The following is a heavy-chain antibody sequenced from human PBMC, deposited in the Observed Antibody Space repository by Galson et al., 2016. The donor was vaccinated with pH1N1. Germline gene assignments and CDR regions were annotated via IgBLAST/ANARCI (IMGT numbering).Heavy chain of an antibody. V-gene: IGHV3-30*04. CDR2: ILYDGTNE. D-gene: IGHD5-12*01. CDR3: ERDSEYSGHEGFH. J-gene: IGHJ4*02. CDR1: GFTFTSYA. Sequence: SLRLSCAASGFTFTSYAMHWVRQAPGKGLEWVAVILYDGTNEYYADSVKGRFTLSRDKTQSTVYLQMNSLRTEDTAVYYCERDSEYSGHEGFHWAQGTLVIVSS.